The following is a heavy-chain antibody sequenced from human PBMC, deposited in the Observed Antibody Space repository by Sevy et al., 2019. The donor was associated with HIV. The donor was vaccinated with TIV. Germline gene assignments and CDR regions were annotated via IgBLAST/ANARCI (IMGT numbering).Heavy chain of an antibody. Sequence: SETLSLTCTVSGDSINNGDYYWSWIRQHPGKGREGSGKIYYTGTNYYNPSLKSRLRISVERSENTLSLSQRSVTAAETTVYYCAGTKVTTFSSARYNWFDPWGQGTLVTVSS. CDR2: IYYTGTN. D-gene: IGHD4-4*01. CDR1: GDSINNGDYY. J-gene: IGHJ5*02. V-gene: IGHV4-31*03. CDR3: AGTKVTTFSSARYNWFDP.